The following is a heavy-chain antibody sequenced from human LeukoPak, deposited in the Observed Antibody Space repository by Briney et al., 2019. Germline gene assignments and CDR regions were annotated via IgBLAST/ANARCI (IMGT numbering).Heavy chain of an antibody. CDR3: ARDYYYGMDV. CDR1: GFAFSTYW. J-gene: IGHJ6*02. CDR2: INPDGITT. Sequence: AGSLRLSCAASGFAFSTYWMHWVRQAPGKGLEWVSRINPDGITTIYADSVKGRFTISRDNAKNTLFLQMNSLRAEDTAVYYCARDYYYGMDVWGQGTTITVSS. V-gene: IGHV3-74*01.